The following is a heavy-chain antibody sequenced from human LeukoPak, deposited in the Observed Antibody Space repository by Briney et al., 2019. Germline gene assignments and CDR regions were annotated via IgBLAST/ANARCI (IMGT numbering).Heavy chain of an antibody. V-gene: IGHV1-69*13. CDR1: GGTFSSYA. Sequence: ASVKVSCKASGGTFSSYAISWVRQAPGQGLEWMGGIIPIFGTANYAQKFQGRVTITADESTSTAYMELSSLRSEDTAVYYCASATVTNYYYYYGMDVWGKGTTVTVSS. CDR3: ASATVTNYYYYYGMDV. D-gene: IGHD4-17*01. J-gene: IGHJ6*04. CDR2: IIPIFGTA.